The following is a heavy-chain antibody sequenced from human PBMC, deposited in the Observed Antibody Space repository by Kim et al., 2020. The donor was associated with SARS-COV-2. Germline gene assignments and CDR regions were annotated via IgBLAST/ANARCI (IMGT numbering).Heavy chain of an antibody. J-gene: IGHJ4*02. CDR2: IYYSGST. V-gene: IGHV4-59*08. D-gene: IGHD4-17*01. Sequence: SETLSLTCTVSGGSISSYYWSWIRQPPGKGLEWIGYIYYSGSTNYNPSLKSRVTISVDTSKNQFSLKLSSVTAADTAVYYCASLKPYDYGDYSFDYWGQGTLVTVSS. CDR3: ASLKPYDYGDYSFDY. CDR1: GGSISSYY.